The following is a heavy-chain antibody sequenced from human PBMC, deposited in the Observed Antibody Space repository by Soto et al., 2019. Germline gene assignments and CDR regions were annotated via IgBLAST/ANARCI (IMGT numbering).Heavy chain of an antibody. Sequence: ETLSLTCAVAGGSIISSDGWRRVRQPPGKGLEWIGEIYHSGSTYYADSVKGRFTISRHNSKNTLYLQMNSLRAEDTAVYYCARDNPLRIIAWGQGTLVTVYS. CDR2: IYHSGST. CDR3: ARDNPLRIIA. CDR1: GGSIISSDG. J-gene: IGHJ5*02. V-gene: IGHV3-53*04. D-gene: IGHD3-10*01.